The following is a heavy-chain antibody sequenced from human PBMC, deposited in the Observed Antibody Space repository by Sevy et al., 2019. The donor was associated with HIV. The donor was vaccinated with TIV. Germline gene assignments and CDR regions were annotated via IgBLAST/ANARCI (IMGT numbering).Heavy chain of an antibody. D-gene: IGHD3-16*01. Sequence: GGSLRLSCAASGFTFSIIYMNWVRQSPGKGLEWVGHMKSKIDGGTTDYAAPVKDRFTMSRDDSKNTLYLQMNSLKADDTAVYYCTTVGFPHWGSEAFDIWGQGTMVTVSS. CDR3: TTVGFPHWGSEAFDI. CDR1: GFTFSIIY. V-gene: IGHV3-15*01. J-gene: IGHJ3*02. CDR2: MKSKIDGGTT.